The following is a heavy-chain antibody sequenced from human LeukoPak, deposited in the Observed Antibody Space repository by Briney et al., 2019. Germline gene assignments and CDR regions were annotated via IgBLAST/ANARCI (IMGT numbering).Heavy chain of an antibody. CDR1: GFTFTDYP. CDR3: ARDPMADFDY. Sequence: AGGSLRLSCATSGFTFTDYPMNWVRQAPGKGLEWVAVISSDGRNKIYADSVKGRFTISRDNFQNTLFLQMNSLRTEDTAVYYCARDPMADFDYWGQGTLVTVSS. V-gene: IGHV3-30*04. J-gene: IGHJ4*02. CDR2: ISSDGRNK. D-gene: IGHD2-8*01.